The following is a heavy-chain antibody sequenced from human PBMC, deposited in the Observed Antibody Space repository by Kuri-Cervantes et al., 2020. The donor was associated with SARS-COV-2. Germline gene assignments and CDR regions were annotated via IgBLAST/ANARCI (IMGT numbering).Heavy chain of an antibody. CDR3: STGSTSGWYRRYFDF. J-gene: IGHJ4*02. Sequence: GGSLRLSCVVSGLTFSDAWMSWVRQTPGKGRDWSGRFKSKAAGGTIIYPAPVQGRFTISRDDSRNTLYLQMNSLKTEDTAVYYCSTGSTSGWYRRYFDFWGPGTLVTVSS. CDR2: FKSKAAGGTI. V-gene: IGHV3-15*01. CDR1: GLTFSDAW. D-gene: IGHD6-19*01.